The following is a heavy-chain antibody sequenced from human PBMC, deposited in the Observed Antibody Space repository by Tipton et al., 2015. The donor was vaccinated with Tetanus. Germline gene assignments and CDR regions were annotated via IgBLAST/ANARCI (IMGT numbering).Heavy chain of an antibody. V-gene: IGHV3-48*02. J-gene: IGHJ5*02. CDR1: GFNFKTLG. CDR3: VNFATS. CDR2: ISSSGTTM. Sequence: SLRLSCAASGFNFKTLGINRVRQAPGKGLEWISYISSSGTTMYYADSVKGRFTISRDNAKNSLFLQMNSLRDEDTAVYYCVNFATSWGQGTLVTVSS.